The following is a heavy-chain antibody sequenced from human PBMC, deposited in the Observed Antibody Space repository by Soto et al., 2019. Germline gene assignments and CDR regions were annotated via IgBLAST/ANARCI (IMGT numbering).Heavy chain of an antibody. CDR1: GFSFSDYS. V-gene: IGHV3-23*01. Sequence: EVQLLESGGGLVQPGGSLRLSCAASGFSFSDYSMTWVRQAPGRGLEWVSTLTPRGTTFYADSVKGRFTISRDKYRNTLSLQMYNLRAEDTARYYCAKRATTVPTPGNYFDCWGQGTLVTVSS. J-gene: IGHJ4*02. CDR3: AKRATTVPTPGNYFDC. CDR2: LTPRGTT. D-gene: IGHD2-15*01.